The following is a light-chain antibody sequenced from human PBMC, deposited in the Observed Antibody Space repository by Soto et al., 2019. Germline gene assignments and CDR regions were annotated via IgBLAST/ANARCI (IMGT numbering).Light chain of an antibody. V-gene: IGLV2-14*01. CDR3: NSYTTTNSWV. CDR2: EVT. J-gene: IGLJ3*02. CDR1: SNDVGGYNY. Sequence: QSALTQPASVSGSPGQSITLSCTGTSNDVGGYNYVSWYQQHPGKAPKLIIYEVTNRHSGVSNRFSASKSGNTASLTISGLQAEDEADYYCNSYTTTNSWVFGGGTKLTVL.